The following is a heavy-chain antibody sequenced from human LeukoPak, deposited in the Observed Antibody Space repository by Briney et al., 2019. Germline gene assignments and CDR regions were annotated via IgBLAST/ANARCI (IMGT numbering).Heavy chain of an antibody. CDR3: ARAMIAVVKGAYFDY. CDR2: IYYSGST. CDR1: GGSISSGDYY. Sequence: SQTLSLTCTVSGGSISSGDYYWSWIRQPPGKGLEWIGYIYYSGSTYYNPSLRSRVTISVDTSKTQFSLKLSSVTAADTAVYYCARAMIAVVKGAYFDYWGQGTLVTVSS. V-gene: IGHV4-30-4*01. D-gene: IGHD3-22*01. J-gene: IGHJ4*02.